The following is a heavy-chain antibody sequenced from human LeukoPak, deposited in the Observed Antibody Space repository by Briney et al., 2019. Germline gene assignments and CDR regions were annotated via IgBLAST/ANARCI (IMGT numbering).Heavy chain of an antibody. CDR1: GFAFNTYW. CDR2: IKEDESEK. D-gene: IGHD3/OR15-3a*01. Sequence: GGSLRLSCAASGFAFNTYWMSWVREAPGKGLEWVANIKEDESEKYYVDSVKGRFTISRDNAKNSLYLQMNSLSAEDTAMYYCARVRTLWTYYGMDVWGQGTTVTVSS. CDR3: ARVRTLWTYYGMDV. V-gene: IGHV3-7*01. J-gene: IGHJ6*02.